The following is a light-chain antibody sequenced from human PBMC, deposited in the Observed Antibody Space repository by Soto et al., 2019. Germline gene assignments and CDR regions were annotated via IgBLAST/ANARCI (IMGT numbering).Light chain of an antibody. CDR3: SSFSANRLYV. Sequence: QSALTQPTSVSGSPGQSITISCTGNINDIGTYDYVCWYQQHPGKAPRLLIHGVRNRPPGISGRFSASKSGLTASLTISGLQAEDEADYYCSSFSANRLYVFGPGTQLTVL. CDR1: INDIGTYDY. V-gene: IGLV2-14*01. CDR2: GVR. J-gene: IGLJ1*01.